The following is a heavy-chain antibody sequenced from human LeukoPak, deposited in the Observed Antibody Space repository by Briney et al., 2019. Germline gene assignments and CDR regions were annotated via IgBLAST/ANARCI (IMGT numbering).Heavy chain of an antibody. Sequence: SEALSLTCTVSGGSISSSSYYWGWIRQPPGKGLEWIGSIYYSGSTNYNPSLKSRVTISVDTSKNQFSLKLSSVTAADTAVYYCARPFGVAFDYWGQGTLVTVSS. D-gene: IGHD3-3*01. CDR1: GGSISSSSYY. V-gene: IGHV4-39*01. CDR2: IYYSGST. CDR3: ARPFGVAFDY. J-gene: IGHJ4*02.